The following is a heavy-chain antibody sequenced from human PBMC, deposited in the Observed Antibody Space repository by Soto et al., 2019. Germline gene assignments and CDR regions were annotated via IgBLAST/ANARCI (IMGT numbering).Heavy chain of an antibody. J-gene: IGHJ6*02. Sequence: QVQLVQSGAEVKKPGSSVKVSCKASGGTFSSYAISWVRQAPGQGLEWMGGFMPMFNRPHSARKFQGRVTITADESTSTAYMDLSSLRSEYTAVYYCARGQFHHVSNYYYASDVWGQGTTVTVSS. V-gene: IGHV1-69*01. CDR2: FMPMFNRP. CDR3: ARGQFHHVSNYYYASDV. CDR1: GGTFSSYA.